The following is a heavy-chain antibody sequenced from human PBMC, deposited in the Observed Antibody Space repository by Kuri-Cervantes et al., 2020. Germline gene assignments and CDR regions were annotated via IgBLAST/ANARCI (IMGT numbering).Heavy chain of an antibody. CDR3: CRGQDEMLSYYYMDI. J-gene: IGHJ6*03. V-gene: IGHV1-18*01. CDR1: GYTFTSYG. CDR2: ISAYNGDT. Sequence: ASVKVSCKASGYTFTSYGISWVRQAPGQGLEWMGWISAYNGDTNYAQKFQGRVSMTEDTSTDTAYMELSSLRSEDTAVYYCCRGQDEMLSYYYMDIWGKGTTVTVSS. D-gene: IGHD2-15*01.